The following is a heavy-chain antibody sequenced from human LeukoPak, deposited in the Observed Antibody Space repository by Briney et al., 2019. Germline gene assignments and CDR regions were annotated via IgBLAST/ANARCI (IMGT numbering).Heavy chain of an antibody. J-gene: IGHJ3*02. CDR2: IYYSGST. D-gene: IGHD3-22*01. CDR1: GGYISSYD. V-gene: IGHV4-59*01. Sequence: SLTWTETGGYISSYDRSWIRKLKKKGLEWIGYIYYSGSTNYNPSLKSRVTISVDTSKNQFSLKLSSVTAADTAVYYCARWGDYYDSSGSTEDAFDIWGQGTMVTVSS. CDR3: ARWGDYYDSSGSTEDAFDI.